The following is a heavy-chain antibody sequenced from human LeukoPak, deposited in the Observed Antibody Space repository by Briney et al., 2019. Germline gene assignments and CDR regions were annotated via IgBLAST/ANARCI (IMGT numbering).Heavy chain of an antibody. J-gene: IGHJ4*02. Sequence: GGSLRLSCAASGFTVSSNYMSWVRQAPGKGLEWVSVIYSGGSTYYADSVKGRFTISRDNSKNTLYLQMNSLRAEDTAVYYCARHRSSGYYWFDYWGQGTLVTVSS. D-gene: IGHD3-22*01. CDR1: GFTVSSNY. CDR3: ARHRSSGYYWFDY. V-gene: IGHV3-66*02. CDR2: IYSGGST.